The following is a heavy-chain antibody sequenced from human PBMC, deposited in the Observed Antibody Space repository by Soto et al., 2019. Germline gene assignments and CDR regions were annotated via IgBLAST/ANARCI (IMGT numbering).Heavy chain of an antibody. J-gene: IGHJ4*02. CDR1: GRPFSSYA. CDR2: IIPIFGTA. Sequence: SVKVYCKACGRPFSSYAISWVRRAPGQGLEWMGGIIPIFGTANYAQKFQGRVTITADESTSTAYMELSSLRSEDTAVYYCARGGGSSWYEPFDYWGQGTLVTVSS. CDR3: ARGGGSSWYEPFDY. D-gene: IGHD6-13*01. V-gene: IGHV1-69*13.